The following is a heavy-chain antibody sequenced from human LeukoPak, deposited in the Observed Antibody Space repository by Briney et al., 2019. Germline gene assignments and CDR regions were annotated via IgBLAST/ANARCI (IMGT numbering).Heavy chain of an antibody. Sequence: SETLSLTCTVSGGSISSDSYYWGWIHRPPGKGLELIGTVFYSGTTYYNPSLRSRLTISVDTSKNQFSLRLTSVTAADTTVYYCARLAAIRGVVFIDYWGQGALVTVSS. CDR2: VFYSGTT. D-gene: IGHD3-10*01. CDR3: ARLAAIRGVVFIDY. J-gene: IGHJ4*02. V-gene: IGHV4-39*01. CDR1: GGSISSDSYY.